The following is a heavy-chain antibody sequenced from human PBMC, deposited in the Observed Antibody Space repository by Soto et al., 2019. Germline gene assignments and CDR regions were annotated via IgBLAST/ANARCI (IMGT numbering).Heavy chain of an antibody. J-gene: IGHJ4*02. CDR2: INPNRGGT. CDR1: GYTFTGYY. V-gene: IGHV1-2*02. CDR3: ARDCSGWLQQYYFDY. Sequence: GASVKVSCKASGYTFTGYYMHWVRQAPGQGLEWMGWINPNRGGTNYAQKFQGRVTMTRDTSISTAYMELSRLRSDDTAVYYCARDCSGWLQQYYFDYWGQGAMVTVSS. D-gene: IGHD2-15*01.